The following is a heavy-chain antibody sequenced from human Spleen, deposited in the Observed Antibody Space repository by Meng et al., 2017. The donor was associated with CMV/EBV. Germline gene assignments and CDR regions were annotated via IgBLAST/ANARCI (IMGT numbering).Heavy chain of an antibody. V-gene: IGHV3-23*01. D-gene: IGHD3-10*01. CDR1: GFTFSNYA. CDR3: AKGSAPYYGMDV. J-gene: IGHJ6*02. Sequence: GESLKISCEASGFTFSNYAMHWVRQAPGKGLEWVSAISGSGGSTYYADSVKGRFTISRDNSKNTLYLQMNSLRAEDTAVYYCAKGSAPYYGMDVWGQGTTVTVS. CDR2: ISGSGGST.